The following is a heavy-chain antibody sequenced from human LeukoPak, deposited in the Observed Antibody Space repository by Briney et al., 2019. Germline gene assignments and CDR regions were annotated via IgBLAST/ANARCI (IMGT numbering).Heavy chain of an antibody. V-gene: IGHV3-21*01. Sequence: PGGSLRPSCAASGFTFSSYSMNWVRQAPGKGLEWVSSISSSSSYIYYADSVKGRLTISRDNAKNSLYLQMNSLRAEDTAVYYCARDFYTAPDFDYWGQGTLVTVSS. CDR2: ISSSSSYI. D-gene: IGHD2/OR15-2a*01. CDR3: ARDFYTAPDFDY. CDR1: GFTFSSYS. J-gene: IGHJ4*02.